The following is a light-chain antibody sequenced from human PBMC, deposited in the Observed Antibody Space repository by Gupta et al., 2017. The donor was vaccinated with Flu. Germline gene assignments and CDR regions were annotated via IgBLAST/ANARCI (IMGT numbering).Light chain of an antibody. CDR1: TSDIVGYKY. J-gene: IGLJ2*01. Sequence: ISSTGTTSDIVGYKYVYWYQQNPGQAPMLMMYKETKRHSGVPERFSGANSGTTATVTIAGVQAEDEAGYYFHSTYSTGDVVVFGGGTKRTVL. CDR3: HSTYSTGDVVV. V-gene: IGLV2-11*01. CDR2: KET.